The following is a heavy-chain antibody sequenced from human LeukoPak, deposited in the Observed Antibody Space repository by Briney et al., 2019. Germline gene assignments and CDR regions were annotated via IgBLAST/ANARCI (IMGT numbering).Heavy chain of an antibody. D-gene: IGHD3-16*01. J-gene: IGHJ4*02. CDR1: GFTFSSYA. V-gene: IGHV3-23*01. CDR2: LALSGTNT. CDR3: AKDSPLRTSYHGYFDY. Sequence: PGGSLRLSCAASGFTFSSYAMSWVRQAPGKGLEWVSALALSGTNTHYADSVKGRSTISRDVSKNTLYLQMNTLRVEDTAVYYCAKDSPLRTSYHGYFDYWGQGTLVTVSS.